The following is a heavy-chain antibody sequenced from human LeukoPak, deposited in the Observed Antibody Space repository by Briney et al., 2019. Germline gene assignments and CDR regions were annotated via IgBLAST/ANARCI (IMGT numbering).Heavy chain of an antibody. J-gene: IGHJ3*02. Sequence: PGESLKISCKGSGYSFTSYWIGWVRQMPGKGLEWMGIIYPGDSDTRYGPSFQGQVTISADKSISTAYLQWSSLKASDTAMYYCARHRYCSSTSCYHPDIWGQGTMVTVSS. D-gene: IGHD2-2*01. V-gene: IGHV5-51*01. CDR1: GYSFTSYW. CDR2: IYPGDSDT. CDR3: ARHRYCSSTSCYHPDI.